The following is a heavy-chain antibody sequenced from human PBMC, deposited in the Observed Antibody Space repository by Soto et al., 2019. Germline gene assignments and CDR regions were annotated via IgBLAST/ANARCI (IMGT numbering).Heavy chain of an antibody. Sequence: PGGSLRLSCAASGFTFSTYGMHWVRQAPGKGLEWVALIAYDGSNKYYADSVKGRFTISRDNSKNTLYLQMNSLRAEDTVVYYCAKGAYDYGTSSLAFDFWGQGAMVTVSS. CDR1: GFTFSTYG. CDR2: IAYDGSNK. D-gene: IGHD6-6*01. J-gene: IGHJ3*01. V-gene: IGHV3-30*18. CDR3: AKGAYDYGTSSLAFDF.